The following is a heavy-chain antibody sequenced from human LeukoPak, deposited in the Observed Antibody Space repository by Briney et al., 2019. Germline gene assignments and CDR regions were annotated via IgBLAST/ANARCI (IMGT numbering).Heavy chain of an antibody. CDR1: GFTFSSYA. CDR3: AKDKLGGYSYGPLFDY. Sequence: GSLRLSCAASGFTFSSYAMSWVRQAPGKGLEWVSAISGSGGSTYYADSVKVRFTISRDNSKNTLYLQMNSLRAEDTAVYYCAKDKLGGYSYGPLFDYWGQGTLVTVSS. CDR2: ISGSGGST. D-gene: IGHD5-18*01. J-gene: IGHJ4*02. V-gene: IGHV3-23*01.